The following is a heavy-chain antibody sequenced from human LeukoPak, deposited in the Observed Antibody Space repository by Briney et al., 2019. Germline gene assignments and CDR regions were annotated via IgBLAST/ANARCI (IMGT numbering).Heavy chain of an antibody. D-gene: IGHD6-13*01. J-gene: IGHJ5*02. V-gene: IGHV4-39*07. CDR2: IYYSGST. CDR1: GASIGSSTYY. CDR3: ARDPRSSPDNNWFDP. Sequence: SETLSLTCTVSGASIGSSTYYWGWIRQPPGKGLEWIGSIYYSGSTYYSPSLKSRVTISVDSSKNQFSLKLSSVTAADTAVYYCARDPRSSPDNNWFDPWGQGTLVTVSS.